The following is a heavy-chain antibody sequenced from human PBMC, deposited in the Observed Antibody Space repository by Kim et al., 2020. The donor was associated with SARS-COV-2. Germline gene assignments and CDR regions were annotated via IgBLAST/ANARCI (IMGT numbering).Heavy chain of an antibody. Sequence: SETLSLTCTVSGASMNNYFWSWIRQPPGKGLEWIGYIYYRGSTHYNPSLKSRVTISIDTSANQFSLKLSSVTAADTAIYYCARYDGNFDSWGQGTLVTVS. CDR2: IYYRGST. CDR1: GASMNNYF. D-gene: IGHD3-16*01. CDR3: ARYDGNFDS. V-gene: IGHV4-59*01. J-gene: IGHJ4*02.